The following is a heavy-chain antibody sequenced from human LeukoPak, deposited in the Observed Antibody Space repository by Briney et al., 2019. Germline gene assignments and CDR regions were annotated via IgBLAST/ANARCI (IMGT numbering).Heavy chain of an antibody. CDR1: GFTFSTYW. CDR2: IRQDGSEA. CDR3: ARAHAGRDY. Sequence: QPGRSLRLSCAASGFTFSTYWMSWVRQAPGKGLEWVADIRQDGSEAYYVDSVKGRFTLSRDNAKNSLYLQMNSLRAEDTAVYYCARAHAGRDYWGQGTLVTVSS. V-gene: IGHV3-7*01. J-gene: IGHJ4*02.